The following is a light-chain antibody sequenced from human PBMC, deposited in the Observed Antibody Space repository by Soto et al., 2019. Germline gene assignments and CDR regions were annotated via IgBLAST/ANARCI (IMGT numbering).Light chain of an antibody. CDR2: EVS. CDR3: CSYAGSSTFHYV. CDR1: SSDVGSYNL. V-gene: IGLV2-23*02. Sequence: QSALTQPASVSGSPGQSITISCTGTSSDVGSYNLVSWYQQHPGKAPKLMIYEVSKRPSGVSNRFSGSKSGNTASLTISGLQAEDEADYYCCSYAGSSTFHYVFGTGTKVPS. J-gene: IGLJ1*01.